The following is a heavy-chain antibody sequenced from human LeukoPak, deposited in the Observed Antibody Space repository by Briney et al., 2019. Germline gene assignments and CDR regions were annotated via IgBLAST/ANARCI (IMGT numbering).Heavy chain of an antibody. J-gene: IGHJ3*02. Sequence: GGSLRLSCAASGFTFSSFCMSWVRQAPGKGLEWVSAISGGGLRTYYADSVKGRFTLSRDNSTSTLYLQMNSVRAEGMAVYFCGRGDDIHVFDTWGQGTMVTVSS. V-gene: IGHV3-23*01. D-gene: IGHD3-22*01. CDR2: ISGGGLRT. CDR1: GFTFSSFC. CDR3: GRGDDIHVFDT.